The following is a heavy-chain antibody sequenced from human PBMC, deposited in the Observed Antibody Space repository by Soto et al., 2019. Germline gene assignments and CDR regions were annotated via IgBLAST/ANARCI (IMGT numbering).Heavy chain of an antibody. V-gene: IGHV1-3*01. D-gene: IGHD2-2*01. Sequence: QVQLVPSGAEVKKPGASVKVSCKASGYTFTSYAMHWVRQAPGQRLEWMGWINAGNGNTKYSQKFQGRVTITRDTSASTAYMELSSLRSEDTAVYYCATPGTYCSSTSCYAFDIWGQGTMVTVSS. CDR2: INAGNGNT. CDR3: ATPGTYCSSTSCYAFDI. CDR1: GYTFTSYA. J-gene: IGHJ3*02.